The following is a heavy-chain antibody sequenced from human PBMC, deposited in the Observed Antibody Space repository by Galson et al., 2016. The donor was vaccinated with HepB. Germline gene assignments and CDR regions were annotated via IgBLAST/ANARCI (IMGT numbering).Heavy chain of an antibody. D-gene: IGHD2-8*02. Sequence: SVKVSCKASGYTFPTFGINWLRQAPGQGPEWMAWTSITGNTETAQKFQGRLTMTTDTSATTAYMELTSLRSDDTAVYYCARDFCTGGGGGETCYHGLAHWGQGTLVTVST. CDR1: GYTFPTFG. V-gene: IGHV1-18*01. CDR3: ARDFCTGGGGGETCYHGLAH. J-gene: IGHJ4*02. CDR2: TSITGNT.